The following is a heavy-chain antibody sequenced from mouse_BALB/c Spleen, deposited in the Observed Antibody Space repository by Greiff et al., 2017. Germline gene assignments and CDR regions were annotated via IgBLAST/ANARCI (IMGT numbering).Heavy chain of an antibody. CDR1: GYAFSSYW. D-gene: IGHD2-4*01. CDR2: IYPGDGDT. J-gene: IGHJ4*01. CDR3: ARHDYDHAMDY. Sequence: VQLQQSGAELVRPGSSVKISCKASGYAFSSYWMNWVKQRPGQGLEWIGQIYPGDGDTNYNGKFKGKATLTADKSSSTAYMQLISLTSEDSAVYFCARHDYDHAMDYWGQGTSVTVSS. V-gene: IGHV1-80*01.